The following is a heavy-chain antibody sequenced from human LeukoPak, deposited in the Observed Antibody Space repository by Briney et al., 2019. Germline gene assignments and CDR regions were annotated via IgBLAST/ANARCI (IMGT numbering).Heavy chain of an antibody. CDR3: ASDWAIVVVPAALPTLDAFDI. CDR2: IKQDGSEK. V-gene: IGHV3-7*01. D-gene: IGHD2-2*01. Sequence: PGGSLRLSCAASGFTFSSYWMSWVRQAPGKGLEWVANIKQDGSEKYYVDSVKGRFTISRDNAKNSLYLQMNSLRAEDTAVYYCASDWAIVVVPAALPTLDAFDIWGQGTMVTVSS. CDR1: GFTFSSYW. J-gene: IGHJ3*02.